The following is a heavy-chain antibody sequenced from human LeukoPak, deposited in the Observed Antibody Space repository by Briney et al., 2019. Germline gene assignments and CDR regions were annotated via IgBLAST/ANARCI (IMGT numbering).Heavy chain of an antibody. V-gene: IGHV4-38-2*01. CDR1: GFTFSSYE. J-gene: IGHJ2*01. Sequence: GSLRLSCAASGFTFSSYEMNWVRQAPGKGLEWFGIIYHSGSTYYNPSLKSRVTISVDTSKNQFSLKLGSVTAADTAVYYCARVSGRFTWYFDLWGRGTLVTVSS. CDR2: IYHSGST. CDR3: ARVSGRFTWYFDL.